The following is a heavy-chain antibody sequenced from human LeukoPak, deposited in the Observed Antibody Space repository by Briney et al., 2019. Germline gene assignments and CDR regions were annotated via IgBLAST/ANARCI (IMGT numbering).Heavy chain of an antibody. CDR2: ISAYNGNT. V-gene: IGHV1-18*01. Sequence: GASVKVSCKASGYTFTSYGISWVRQAPGQGLEWMGWISAYNGNTNYAQKLQGRVTMTRDTSTSTVYMELSSLRSEDTAVYYCARDMNYYDSSGYGLWGQGTLVAVSS. J-gene: IGHJ4*02. CDR1: GYTFTSYG. D-gene: IGHD3-22*01. CDR3: ARDMNYYDSSGYGL.